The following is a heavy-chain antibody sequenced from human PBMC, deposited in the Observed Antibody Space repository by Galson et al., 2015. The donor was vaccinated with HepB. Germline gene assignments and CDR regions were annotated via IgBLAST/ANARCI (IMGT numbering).Heavy chain of an antibody. CDR1: GYSFTSYW. Sequence: QSGAEVKKPGESLKISCKGSGYSFTSYWIGWVRQMPGKGLEWMGIIYPGDSDTRYSPSFQGQVTISADKSISTAYLQWSSLKASDTAMYYCARQDYDFWSGSPYNWFDPWGQGTLVTVSS. CDR3: ARQDYDFWSGSPYNWFDP. D-gene: IGHD3-3*01. CDR2: IYPGDSDT. V-gene: IGHV5-51*01. J-gene: IGHJ5*02.